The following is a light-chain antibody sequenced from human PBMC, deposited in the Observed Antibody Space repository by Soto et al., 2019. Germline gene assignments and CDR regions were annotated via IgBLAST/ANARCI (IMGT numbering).Light chain of an antibody. CDR3: QQYGSSSYT. CDR1: QSVSSSY. J-gene: IGKJ2*01. V-gene: IGKV3-20*01. CDR2: GAS. Sequence: EIVLTQSPGTLSLSPGERATLSCRASQSVSSSYLAWYQQKPGQAPRLPIYGASSRATGIPDRFSGSGSGTDFTLTISRLEPEDFAVYYCQQYGSSSYTFGQGTKVDIK.